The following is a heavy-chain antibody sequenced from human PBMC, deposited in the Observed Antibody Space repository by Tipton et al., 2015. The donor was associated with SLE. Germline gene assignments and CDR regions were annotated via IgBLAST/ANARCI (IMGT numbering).Heavy chain of an antibody. V-gene: IGHV4-31*03. CDR2: IYYSGST. J-gene: IGHJ4*02. CDR1: GGSISSGGYY. CDR3: AAEYYSSSWIHPIDF. Sequence: TLSLTCTVSGGSISSGGYYWSWIRQHPGKGLEWIGCIYYSGSTYYNPSLKSRVTISVDTSKNQFSLKLTSVTAADTAVYYCAAEYYSSSWIHPIDFWGQGMLVTVSS. D-gene: IGHD6-6*01.